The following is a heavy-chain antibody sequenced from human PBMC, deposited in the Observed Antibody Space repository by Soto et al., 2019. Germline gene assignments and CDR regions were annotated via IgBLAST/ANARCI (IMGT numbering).Heavy chain of an antibody. Sequence: GGSLRLSCAASGFTSSSYAMSWVRQAPGKGLEWVSAISGSGGSTYYADSVKGRFTISRDNSKNTLYLQMNSLRAEDTAVYYCAKGDYYGSGSYRVGPATPNYYFDYWGQGTLVTVSS. J-gene: IGHJ4*02. CDR3: AKGDYYGSGSYRVGPATPNYYFDY. V-gene: IGHV3-23*01. CDR1: GFTSSSYA. CDR2: ISGSGGST. D-gene: IGHD3-10*01.